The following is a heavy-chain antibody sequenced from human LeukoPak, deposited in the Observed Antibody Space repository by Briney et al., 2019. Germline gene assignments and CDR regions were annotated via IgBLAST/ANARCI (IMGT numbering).Heavy chain of an antibody. CDR3: AEPGITMIWGV. V-gene: IGHV3-7*01. J-gene: IGHJ6*04. CDR1: GFTFSSYW. CDR2: IKQDGSER. D-gene: IGHD3-22*01. Sequence: PGGSLRLSCAASGFTFSSYWMSWVRHAPGKGLEWVANIKQDGSERNYVDSVKGRFTIFRDNAKNSLFFQMNSLRAEDTAVYYCAEPGITMIWGVWGKGTTVTISS.